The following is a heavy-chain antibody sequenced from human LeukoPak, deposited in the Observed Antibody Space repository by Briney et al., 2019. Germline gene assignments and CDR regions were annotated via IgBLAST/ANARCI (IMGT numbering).Heavy chain of an antibody. CDR1: GGSISSGGYY. J-gene: IGHJ4*01. V-gene: IGHV4-31*03. CDR2: IYYSGST. Sequence: SQTLSLTCTVSGGSISSGGYYWSWIRQHPGKGLEWIGYIYYSGSTYYNPSLKSRVTISVDTSKNQFSPKLSSVTAADTAVYYRARKRTERTMVRGVIITGIDYWGQGTLVTVSS. CDR3: ARKRTERTMVRGVIITGIDY. D-gene: IGHD3-10*01.